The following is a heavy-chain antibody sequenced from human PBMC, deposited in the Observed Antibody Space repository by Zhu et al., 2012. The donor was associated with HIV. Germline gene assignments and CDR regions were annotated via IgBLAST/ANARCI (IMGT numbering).Heavy chain of an antibody. CDR1: SGSISSGDYY. J-gene: IGHJ4*02. CDR2: IYYSGST. CDR3: ARKAPLYNWNDALYFDL. Sequence: QVQLQESGPGLVKPSQTLSLTCTVSSGSISSGDYYWSWIRQPPGKGLEWIGYIYYSGSTYYNPSLKSRVTISVDTSKNQFSLKLSSVTAADTAVYYCARKAPLYNWNDALYFDLLGPGNPGHRSPQ. D-gene: IGHD1-20*01. V-gene: IGHV4-30-4*08.